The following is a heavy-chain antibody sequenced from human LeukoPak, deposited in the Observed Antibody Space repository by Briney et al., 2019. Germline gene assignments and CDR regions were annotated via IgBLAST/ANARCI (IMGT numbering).Heavy chain of an antibody. CDR1: GFTFSSYA. CDR2: ISGSGGST. CDR3: AKDPGSYDDYYCDY. Sequence: GGSLTLSCTASGFTFSSYAMSWVRQAPGKGLEWVSAISGSGGSTYYADSVKGRFTISRDKSKNTLYLQMTSLKAEDTAVYNCAKDPGSYDDYYCDYWGQGTLVTVSS. D-gene: IGHD4-17*01. V-gene: IGHV3-23*01. J-gene: IGHJ4*02.